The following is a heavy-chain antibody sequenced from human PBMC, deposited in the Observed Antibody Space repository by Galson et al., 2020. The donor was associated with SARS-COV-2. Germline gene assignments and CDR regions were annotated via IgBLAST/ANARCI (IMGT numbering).Heavy chain of an antibody. D-gene: IGHD6-6*01. CDR1: VYTITSNA. Sequence: ASVKVSYNASVYTITSNAMNCVRQAHGHGLECMGCINTNTGNPTYAQGFTGRFVFSLDTSVSTAYLQISSLKAEDTAVYYCERVGGNYLVDYYYYGMEVWGQGTTVTVSS. V-gene: IGHV7-4-1*02. CDR3: ERVGGNYLVDYYYYGMEV. CDR2: INTNTGNP. J-gene: IGHJ6*02.